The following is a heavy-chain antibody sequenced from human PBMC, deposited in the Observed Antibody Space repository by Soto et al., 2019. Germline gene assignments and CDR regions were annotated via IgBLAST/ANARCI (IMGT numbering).Heavy chain of an antibody. V-gene: IGHV3-23*01. CDR2: ISGSGGST. CDR1: GFTFSSYA. J-gene: IGHJ4*02. CDR3: AKDDILTGYFDY. D-gene: IGHD3-9*01. Sequence: GSLRLSCAASGFTFSSYAMSWVRQAPGKGLEWVSAISGSGGSTYYADSVKGRFTISRDNSKNTLYLQMNSLRAEDTAVYYCAKDDILTGYFDYWGQGTLVTVSS.